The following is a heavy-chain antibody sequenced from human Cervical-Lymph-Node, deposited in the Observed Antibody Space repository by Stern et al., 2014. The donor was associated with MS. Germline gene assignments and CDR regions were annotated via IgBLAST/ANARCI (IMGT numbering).Heavy chain of an antibody. CDR3: ARSLMTTVTTRFAFDI. CDR1: GYTFTGYY. J-gene: IGHJ3*02. V-gene: IGHV1-2*06. D-gene: IGHD4-17*01. CDR2: INPNSGGT. Sequence: LEESGAEVKKPGASVKVSCKASGYTFTGYYIHWVRQAPGQGLEWMGRINPNSGGTNYAQKFQGRGTMNRETSISTAYMELSRLRSDDTAVYYCARSLMTTVTTRFAFDIWGQGTMVPVSS.